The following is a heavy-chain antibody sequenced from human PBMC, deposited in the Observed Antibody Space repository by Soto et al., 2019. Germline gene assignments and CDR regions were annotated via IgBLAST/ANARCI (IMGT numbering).Heavy chain of an antibody. Sequence: ASVKVSCKASGYTFTSYGISWVRQAPGQGLEWMGWISAYNGNTNYAQKLQGRVTMTTDTSTSTAYMELRSLRSDDTAVYYCAREDCGFWSGYYKANRYYYGMDVWGQGPKVTVSS. CDR3: AREDCGFWSGYYKANRYYYGMDV. V-gene: IGHV1-18*01. D-gene: IGHD3-3*01. J-gene: IGHJ6*02. CDR1: GYTFTSYG. CDR2: ISAYNGNT.